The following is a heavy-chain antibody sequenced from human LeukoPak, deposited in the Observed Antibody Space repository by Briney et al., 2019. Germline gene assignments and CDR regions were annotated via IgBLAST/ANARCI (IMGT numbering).Heavy chain of an antibody. J-gene: IGHJ4*02. CDR3: VRDRHDSLDS. CDR1: GGSITSYY. CDR2: IYSSGST. V-gene: IGHV4-4*07. D-gene: IGHD3-22*01. Sequence: SETLSLTCTVSGGSITSYYWSWIRQPAGKGLEWIGRIYSSGSTNYNPALESRVTLSIDTSKNHFSLKLSSMTAADTAVYYCVRDRHDSLDSWGQGALVTVPS.